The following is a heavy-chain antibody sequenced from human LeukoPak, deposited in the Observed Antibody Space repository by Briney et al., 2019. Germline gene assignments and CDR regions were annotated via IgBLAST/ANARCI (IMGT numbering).Heavy chain of an antibody. CDR2: ISTSGSTT. J-gene: IGHJ4*02. CDR1: GFTFSDYE. D-gene: IGHD1-26*01. CDR3: ARGAQWVIDY. V-gene: IGHV3-48*03. Sequence: GGSLRLSCAASGFTFSDYEVNWVRQAPGKGMEWVAYISTSGSTTHYADSVKGRFTISRDNAKNSLFLQMNSLRAEDTAVYYCARGAQWVIDYWGQGTLVTVSS.